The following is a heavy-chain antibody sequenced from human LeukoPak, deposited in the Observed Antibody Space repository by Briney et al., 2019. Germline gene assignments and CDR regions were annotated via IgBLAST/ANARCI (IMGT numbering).Heavy chain of an antibody. D-gene: IGHD3-16*02. CDR1: GGSIDSTNW. J-gene: IGHJ4*02. CDR2: IHHDGRI. CDR3: ARSHDHLWGNYPDY. V-gene: IGHV4/OR15-8*01. Sequence: SSETLSLTCDVSGGSIDSTNWWNWVRQPPGKGLEWFGEIHHDGRINYNPSLKSRVTLSVDKSKNQFSLRLNSVTAADTAMYYCARSHDHLWGNYPDYWGQGTLVTVSS.